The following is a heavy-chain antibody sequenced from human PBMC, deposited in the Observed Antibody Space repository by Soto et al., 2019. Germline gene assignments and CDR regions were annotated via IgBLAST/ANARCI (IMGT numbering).Heavy chain of an antibody. Sequence: QVQLQESGPGLVKPSGTLSLTCAVSGDSISNSRWWTWVRQPPGKGLEWIGDIFHSGDTNYNPSLKNRILIYVDKSQSPFSMKVSSVTAAAAAVYDCAYSTGWYRHDVWGQGTLVTVSS. V-gene: IGHV4-4*02. D-gene: IGHD6-19*01. CDR2: IFHSGDT. J-gene: IGHJ3*01. CDR3: AYSTGWYRHDV. CDR1: GDSISNSRW.